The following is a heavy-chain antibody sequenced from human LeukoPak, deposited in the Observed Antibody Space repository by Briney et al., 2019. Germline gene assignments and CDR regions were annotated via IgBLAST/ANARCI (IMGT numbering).Heavy chain of an antibody. D-gene: IGHD6-19*01. Sequence: ASVKVSCKASGGTFSSYAISWVRQAPGQGLEWMGRIIPIFGIANYAQKFQGRVTITADKSTCTAYMELSSLRSEDTAVYYCASSIAVAGPIDYWGQGTLVTVSS. CDR1: GGTFSSYA. J-gene: IGHJ4*02. CDR3: ASSIAVAGPIDY. CDR2: IIPIFGIA. V-gene: IGHV1-69*04.